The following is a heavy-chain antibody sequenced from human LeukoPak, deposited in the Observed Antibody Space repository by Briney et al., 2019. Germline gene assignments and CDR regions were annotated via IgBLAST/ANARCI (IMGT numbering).Heavy chain of an antibody. CDR1: GFTFSSYE. V-gene: IGHV3-48*03. Sequence: GGSLRLSCAASGFTFSSYEMNWVRQAPGKGLEWVSYISSSGSTIYYADSVKGRFTISRDNAKNSLYLQMNSLRAEDTAVYYCARDQAVRDRLGELSSANTWCHGTPVTVSS. D-gene: IGHD3-16*02. J-gene: IGHJ5*01. CDR3: ARDQAVRDRLGELSSANT. CDR2: ISSSGSTI.